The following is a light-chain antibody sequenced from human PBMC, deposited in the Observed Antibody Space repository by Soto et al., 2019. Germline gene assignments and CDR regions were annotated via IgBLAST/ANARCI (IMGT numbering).Light chain of an antibody. V-gene: IGLV6-57*04. J-gene: IGLJ7*01. Sequence: NFMLTQPHSVSESPGKTGTISCTRISGSIASNYVQWYQQRPGSAPTTVIYEDNQRPSGVPDRFSGSIDSSSNSASLTISALKTEDEADYYRQSYDGSSAVFGGGTQLTVL. CDR1: SGSIASNY. CDR3: QSYDGSSAV. CDR2: EDN.